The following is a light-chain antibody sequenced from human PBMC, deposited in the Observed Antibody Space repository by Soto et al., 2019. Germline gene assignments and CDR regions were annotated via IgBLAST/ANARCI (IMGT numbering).Light chain of an antibody. J-gene: IGKJ4*01. Sequence: VLPQSPGTLSLAQGERATLSCRASQSISSSSLAWYQQEPGRAPRLLIYRTSSRATGIPDRFSGSGSGTEFTLTISSLQPEDFATYYCQQSYSTPLTFGGGTKVDIK. CDR2: RTS. CDR3: QQSYSTPLT. V-gene: IGKV3-20*01. CDR1: QSISSSS.